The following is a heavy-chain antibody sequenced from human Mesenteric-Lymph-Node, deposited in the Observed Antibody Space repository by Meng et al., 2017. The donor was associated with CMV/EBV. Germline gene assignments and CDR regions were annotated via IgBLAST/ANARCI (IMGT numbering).Heavy chain of an antibody. V-gene: IGHV5-51*01. Sequence: GESLKISCKGSGYSFTRYWIGWVRQMPGKGLEWMGIIYPGDSDTRYSPSFQGQVPISADKSISTAYLQWSSLKASDTAMLYCARHFSANRIIPRPVLEWLPDYGMDVWGQGTTVTVSS. J-gene: IGHJ6*02. D-gene: IGHD3-3*01. CDR1: GYSFTRYW. CDR2: IYPGDSDT. CDR3: ARHFSANRIIPRPVLEWLPDYGMDV.